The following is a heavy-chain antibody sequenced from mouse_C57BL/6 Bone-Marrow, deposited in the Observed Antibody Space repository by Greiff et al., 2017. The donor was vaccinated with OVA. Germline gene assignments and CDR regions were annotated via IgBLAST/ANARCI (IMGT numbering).Heavy chain of an antibody. CDR2: IDPENGDT. D-gene: IGHD2-1*01. CDR3: TLIYCGNYLFDY. Sequence: VQLQQSGAELVRPGASVKLSCTASGFNIKDDYMPWVKQRPEQGLEWIGWIDPENGDTEYASKFQGQAIITADTSSNTAYLQLSSLTSEDTAVYYCTLIYCGNYLFDYWGQGTTLTVSS. V-gene: IGHV14-4*01. J-gene: IGHJ2*01. CDR1: GFNIKDDY.